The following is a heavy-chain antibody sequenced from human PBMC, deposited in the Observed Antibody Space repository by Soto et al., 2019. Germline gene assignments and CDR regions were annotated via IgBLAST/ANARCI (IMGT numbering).Heavy chain of an antibody. Sequence: TSATLSLTYTVSGGYIISYYWSWIRQPPGKGLEWIGYIYYSGSTNYNPSLKSRVTISVDTSKNQSSLKLSSVTAADTAVYYCARDYYDILTGYYMGNWFDPWGQGTLVTV. J-gene: IGHJ5*02. CDR1: GGYIISYY. CDR3: ARDYYDILTGYYMGNWFDP. D-gene: IGHD3-9*01. V-gene: IGHV4-59*01. CDR2: IYYSGST.